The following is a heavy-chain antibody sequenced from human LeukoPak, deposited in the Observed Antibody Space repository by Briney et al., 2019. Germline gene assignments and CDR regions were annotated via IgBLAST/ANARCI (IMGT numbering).Heavy chain of an antibody. J-gene: IGHJ4*02. V-gene: IGHV3-48*02. Sequence: GGSLRLSCAASGFTFSGYTLIWVRQAPGKGLEWVSYIRSSGTAIYDADSVKGRFTVSRDNAKNSLYLQMNNLRDEDTAVYYCARSRGWLQADYWGQGTLVTVSS. D-gene: IGHD5-24*01. CDR3: ARSRGWLQADY. CDR2: IRSSGTAI. CDR1: GFTFSGYT.